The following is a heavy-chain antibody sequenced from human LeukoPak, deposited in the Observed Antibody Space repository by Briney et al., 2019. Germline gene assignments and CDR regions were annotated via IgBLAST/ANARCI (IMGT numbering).Heavy chain of an antibody. Sequence: SVKVSCKASGYTFTGYYMHWVRQAPGQGLEWMGGIIPMQGTPNYAQKFQDRVTISADKSTTTVYMALSSLRYEDTAMYYCARESVAGGFEYWGQGTLVTVSS. CDR3: ARESVAGGFEY. D-gene: IGHD6-19*01. CDR1: GYTFTGYY. CDR2: IIPMQGTP. J-gene: IGHJ4*02. V-gene: IGHV1-69*10.